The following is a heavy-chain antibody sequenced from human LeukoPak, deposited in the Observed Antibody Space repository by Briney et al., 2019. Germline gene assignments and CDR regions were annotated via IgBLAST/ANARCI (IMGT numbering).Heavy chain of an antibody. D-gene: IGHD5-24*01. Sequence: ASGKVSCKASGYTFTSYAMNWVRQAPGQGLEWMGWINPNSGGTNYAQKFQGRVTMTRDTSISTAYMELSRLRSDDTAVYYCARDRRSGWQPQAFDIWGQGTMVTVSS. J-gene: IGHJ3*02. CDR1: GYTFTSYA. V-gene: IGHV1-2*02. CDR3: ARDRRSGWQPQAFDI. CDR2: INPNSGGT.